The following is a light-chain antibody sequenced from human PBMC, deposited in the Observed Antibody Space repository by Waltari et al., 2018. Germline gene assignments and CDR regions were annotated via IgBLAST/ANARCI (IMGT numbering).Light chain of an antibody. V-gene: IGKV4-1*01. J-gene: IGKJ2*01. CDR3: QQYYTAPYT. Sequence: DIVMTQSPDSLAVSLGERATINCKSSQSILYSYNNRNYLTCYQQKPGKPPKLHIYSSSTRDAVVPSRCSGSGSGTYFPLAISSLQAEDVAVYYCQQYYTAPYTFGQGTKLEIK. CDR1: QSILYSYNNRNY. CDR2: SSS.